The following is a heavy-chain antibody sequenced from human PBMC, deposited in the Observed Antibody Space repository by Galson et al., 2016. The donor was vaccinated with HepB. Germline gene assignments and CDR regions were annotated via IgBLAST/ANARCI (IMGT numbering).Heavy chain of an antibody. Sequence: SLRLSCAASGFTLSSYWMTWVRQAPGKGLEWVANIKFDGNEKDYVDSVRGRFTISRDNAMNSLYLHMSSLRAEDTALYYCTRTISATAGIDWGQGTLVTVSS. CDR3: TRTISATAGID. V-gene: IGHV3-7*01. CDR1: GFTLSSYW. CDR2: IKFDGNEK. D-gene: IGHD6-13*01. J-gene: IGHJ4*02.